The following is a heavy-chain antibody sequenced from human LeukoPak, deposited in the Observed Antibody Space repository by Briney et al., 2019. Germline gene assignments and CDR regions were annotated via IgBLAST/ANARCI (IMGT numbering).Heavy chain of an antibody. CDR3: ARGSSSSGWYSYYYYYMDV. D-gene: IGHD6-19*01. CDR1: GYTFTGYY. V-gene: IGHV1-2*02. J-gene: IGHJ6*03. Sequence: VASVKVSCKASGYTFTGYYMHWVRQAPGQGLEWMGWINPNSGGTNYAQKFQGRVTMTRDTSISTAYMELSRLRSDDTAVYYCARGSSSSGWYSYYYYYMDVWGKGTLVTVSS. CDR2: INPNSGGT.